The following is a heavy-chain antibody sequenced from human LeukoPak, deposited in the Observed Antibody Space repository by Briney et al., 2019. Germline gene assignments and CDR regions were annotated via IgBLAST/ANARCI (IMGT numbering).Heavy chain of an antibody. CDR2: IFRDDST. V-gene: IGHV3-53*01. Sequence: GGSLRLSSAASGFTVSNNYMMWVRQAPGKGLEWVSAIFRDDSTYYADSVKGRFTISRDNAKNTLYLQMNSLTVEDTAVCYCSRGLGQPVDSWGQGTLVTVSS. D-gene: IGHD6-6*01. J-gene: IGHJ4*02. CDR1: GFTVSNNY. CDR3: SRGLGQPVDS.